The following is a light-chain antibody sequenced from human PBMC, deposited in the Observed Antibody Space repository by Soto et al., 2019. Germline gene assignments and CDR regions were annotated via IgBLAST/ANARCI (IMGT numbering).Light chain of an antibody. V-gene: IGLV1-51*01. CDR1: SSNIGNNY. Sequence: QSVLTQPPSVSAASGQKITISCSGSSSNIGNNYISWYRQLPGTAPKVLIYDNSKRPSGLPDRCSGSKSGTSATLGITGLQTGDEADYYFGTWDDSLSAIVFGGGTKLTVL. CDR3: GTWDDSLSAIV. J-gene: IGLJ3*02. CDR2: DNS.